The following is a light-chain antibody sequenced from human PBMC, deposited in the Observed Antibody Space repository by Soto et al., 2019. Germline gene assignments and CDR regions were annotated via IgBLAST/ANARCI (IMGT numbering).Light chain of an antibody. CDR1: QSVSSSY. Sequence: EIVLTQSPGTLSLSSGERATLSCRASQSVSSSYLAWYQQKPGQAPRLLVYATSSRATGIPDRFSGSGSGTDFTLTISGLEPEDFAVYYCQQYGRSSFTFVQGTKLEIK. CDR2: ATS. CDR3: QQYGRSSFT. V-gene: IGKV3-20*01. J-gene: IGKJ2*01.